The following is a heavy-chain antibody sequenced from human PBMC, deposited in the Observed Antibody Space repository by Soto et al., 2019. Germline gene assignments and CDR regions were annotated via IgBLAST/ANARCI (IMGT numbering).Heavy chain of an antibody. J-gene: IGHJ5*02. D-gene: IGHD3-22*01. CDR1: GYTFINHT. Sequence: ASVKVSCKASGYTFINHTIHWVRQAPGQSLEWMGGINAGSGNTKYSDILQGRVTITRDTSATTAYMELSTLRSEDTAVYYCARGHSRSGNWFDPWGQGTLVTVSS. V-gene: IGHV1-3*01. CDR3: ARGHSRSGNWFDP. CDR2: INAGSGNT.